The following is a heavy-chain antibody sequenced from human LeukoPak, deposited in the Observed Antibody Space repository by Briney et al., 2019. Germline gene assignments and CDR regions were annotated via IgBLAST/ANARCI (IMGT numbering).Heavy chain of an antibody. D-gene: IGHD2-21*02. CDR1: GYSISSGYY. V-gene: IGHV4-38-2*01. Sequence: SETLSLTCAVSGYSISSGYYWGWIRQPPGKGLEWIGCIYHSGTTYYNPSLKSRVTISVDTSKNQFSLKLSSVTAADTAVYYCARHSRWGRLDTFDIWGQGTMVTVSS. CDR2: IYHSGTT. CDR3: ARHSRWGRLDTFDI. J-gene: IGHJ3*02.